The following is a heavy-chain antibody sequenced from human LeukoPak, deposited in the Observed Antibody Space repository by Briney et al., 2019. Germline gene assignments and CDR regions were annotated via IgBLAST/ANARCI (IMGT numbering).Heavy chain of an antibody. D-gene: IGHD5-12*01. CDR2: ISSSSSTI. J-gene: IGHJ4*02. Sequence: QPGGSLRLSCAASGFTFSSYGMNWVRQAPGKGLEWVSYISSSSSTIYYADSVKGRFTISRDNAKNSLYLQMNSLRDEDTAVYYCARALVKWLRLTGFDYWGQGTLVTVSS. CDR3: ARALVKWLRLTGFDY. CDR1: GFTFSSYG. V-gene: IGHV3-48*02.